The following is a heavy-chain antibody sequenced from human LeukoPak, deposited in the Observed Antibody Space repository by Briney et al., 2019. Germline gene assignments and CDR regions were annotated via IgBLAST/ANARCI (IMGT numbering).Heavy chain of an antibody. CDR3: ARANCGGDCYISN. D-gene: IGHD2-21*02. Sequence: GASVKVSCKASGYTFTSYAMHWVRQAPGQRLEWMGWINTGNGNTKYSQKFQGRVTITRGTSASTAYMELSSLRSEDTAVYYCARANCGGDCYISNWGQGTLVTVSS. J-gene: IGHJ4*02. CDR2: INTGNGNT. CDR1: GYTFTSYA. V-gene: IGHV1-3*04.